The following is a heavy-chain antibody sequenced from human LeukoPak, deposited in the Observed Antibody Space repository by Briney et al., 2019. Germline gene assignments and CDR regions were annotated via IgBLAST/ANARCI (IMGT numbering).Heavy chain of an antibody. CDR3: AKSLSPGHSYGSDFDY. CDR1: GFTFSSYA. V-gene: IGHV3-23*01. D-gene: IGHD5-18*01. Sequence: GGSLRLSCAASGFTFSSYAMSWVRQAPGKGLEWVSAISGSGGSTYYADSVKGRFTISRDNSKNTLYLQMNSLRAEDTAVYYCAKSLSPGHSYGSDFDYWGQGTLVTVSS. J-gene: IGHJ4*02. CDR2: ISGSGGST.